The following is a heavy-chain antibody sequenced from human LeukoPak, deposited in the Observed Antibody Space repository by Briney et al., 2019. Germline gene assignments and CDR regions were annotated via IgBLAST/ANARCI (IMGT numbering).Heavy chain of an antibody. CDR2: INPNSGGT. CDR3: AADPGGYCSSTSCYGGFDP. J-gene: IGHJ5*02. CDR1: GYTFTGYY. D-gene: IGHD2-2*01. Sequence: GASVKVSCKASGYTFTGYYMHWVRQAPGQGLEWMGWINPNSGGTNYAQKFQGRVTMTRDTSISTAYMELSRLRSDDTAVYYCAADPGGYCSSTSCYGGFDPWGQGTLVTVSS. V-gene: IGHV1-2*02.